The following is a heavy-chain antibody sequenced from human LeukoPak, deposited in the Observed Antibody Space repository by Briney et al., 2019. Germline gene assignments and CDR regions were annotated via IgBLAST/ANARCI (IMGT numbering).Heavy chain of an antibody. Sequence: SETLSLTCTVSGGSVSSDYWSWIRQPPGKGLEWIGYIYHTGNNDYNPSLKSRATISLDTSENQFSLKLTSATAADTAVYFCARHPFSSPFDYWGQGTLVTVSS. CDR2: IYHTGNN. CDR1: GGSVSSDY. CDR3: ARHPFSSPFDY. V-gene: IGHV4-59*08. J-gene: IGHJ4*02. D-gene: IGHD2/OR15-2a*01.